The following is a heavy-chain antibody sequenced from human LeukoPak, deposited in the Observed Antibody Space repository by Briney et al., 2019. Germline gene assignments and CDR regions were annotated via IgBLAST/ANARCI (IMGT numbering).Heavy chain of an antibody. V-gene: IGHV1-69*04. CDR2: IIPILGIA. Sequence: SVKVSCKAPGGTFSSYAISWVRQAPGQGLEWMGRIIPILGIANYAQKFQGRVTITADKSTSTAYMELSSLRSEDTAVYYCAREGDSSGYFDYWGQGTLVTVSS. D-gene: IGHD3-22*01. CDR1: GGTFSSYA. CDR3: AREGDSSGYFDY. J-gene: IGHJ4*02.